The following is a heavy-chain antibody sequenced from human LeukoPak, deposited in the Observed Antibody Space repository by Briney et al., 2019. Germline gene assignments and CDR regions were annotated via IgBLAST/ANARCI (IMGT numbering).Heavy chain of an antibody. CDR1: GFTFSSYA. J-gene: IGHJ4*02. Sequence: GGSLRLSCAASGFTFSSYAMTWVRQAPGKGLEGVSSISGSGTITFYADSVKGRFTISRGNFRNTLYLQLNSLRAEDTAVYYCVKNGATVPLYYFDYWGLGTLVIVSS. D-gene: IGHD4-11*01. CDR3: VKNGATVPLYYFDY. V-gene: IGHV3-23*01. CDR2: ISGSGTIT.